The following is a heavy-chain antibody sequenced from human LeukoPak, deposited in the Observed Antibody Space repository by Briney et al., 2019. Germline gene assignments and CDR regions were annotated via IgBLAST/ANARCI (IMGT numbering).Heavy chain of an antibody. CDR2: MSPNSGNT. Sequence: ASVKVSCKASGYTFTSYDINWVRQATGQGLEWMGWMSPNSGNTGYAQKFQGRVTITRNTSISTAYMQLSSLKSEDTAVYYCATASVVDAPFPFDYWGQGTLVTVSS. V-gene: IGHV1-8*03. CDR3: ATASVVDAPFPFDY. J-gene: IGHJ4*02. D-gene: IGHD2-15*01. CDR1: GYTFTSYD.